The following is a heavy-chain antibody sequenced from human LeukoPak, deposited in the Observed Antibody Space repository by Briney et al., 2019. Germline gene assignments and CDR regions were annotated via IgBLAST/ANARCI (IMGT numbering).Heavy chain of an antibody. J-gene: IGHJ4*02. Sequence: GSLRLSCAASGFTVSSNYMSWVRQAPGKGLEWVSVIYSGGSTYYADSVKGRFTISRDNAKNSLYLQMNSLRAEDTAVYYCARAPRIAAVPYYFDYWGQGTLVTVSS. CDR3: ARAPRIAAVPYYFDY. CDR2: IYSGGST. D-gene: IGHD6-25*01. V-gene: IGHV3-53*01. CDR1: GFTVSSNY.